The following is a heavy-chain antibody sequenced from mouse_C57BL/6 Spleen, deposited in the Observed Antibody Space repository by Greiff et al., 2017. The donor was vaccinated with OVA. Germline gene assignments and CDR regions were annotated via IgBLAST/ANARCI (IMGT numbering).Heavy chain of an antibody. J-gene: IGHJ2*01. CDR1: GYTFTDYE. D-gene: IGHD1-1*01. CDR3: TRATTVVVPFDY. CDR2: IDPETGGT. Sequence: QVQLKQSGAELVRPGASVTLSCKASGYTFTDYEMHWVKQTPVHGLEWIGAIDPETGGTAYNQKFKGKAILTADKSSSTAYMELRSLTSEDSAVYYCTRATTVVVPFDYWGQGTTLTVSS. V-gene: IGHV1-15*01.